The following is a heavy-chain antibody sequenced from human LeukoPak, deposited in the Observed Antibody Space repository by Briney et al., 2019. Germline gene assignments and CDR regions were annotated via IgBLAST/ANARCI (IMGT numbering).Heavy chain of an antibody. CDR3: ARIRWLQLGYFDY. V-gene: IGHV4-39*07. CDR1: GGSISSSNYY. Sequence: SETLSLTCTVSGGSISSSNYYWGWIRQPPGKGLEWIGNIYHSGSTYYNPSLKSRVTISVDTSKNDFSLKLISVTAADTAVYYCARIRWLQLGYFDYWGQGTLVTVSS. J-gene: IGHJ4*02. D-gene: IGHD5-24*01. CDR2: IYHSGST.